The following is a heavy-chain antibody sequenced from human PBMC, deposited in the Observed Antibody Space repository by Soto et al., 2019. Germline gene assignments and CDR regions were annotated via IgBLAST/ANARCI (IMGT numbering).Heavy chain of an antibody. V-gene: IGHV4-59*01. CDR1: GCSISSYY. D-gene: IGHD3-3*01. Sequence: SETLSLTCPVSGCSISSYYWSWIRQPPGKGLEWIGYIYYTGSTNYNPSLKSRVTMSVDKSKNQFSLKLSSVTAADTAVYYCARGPNYDFWSGYFRGWGQGTLVTVSS. CDR2: IYYTGST. CDR3: ARGPNYDFWSGYFRG. J-gene: IGHJ4*02.